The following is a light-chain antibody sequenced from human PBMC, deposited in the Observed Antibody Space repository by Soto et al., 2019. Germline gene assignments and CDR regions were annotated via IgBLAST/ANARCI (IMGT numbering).Light chain of an antibody. Sequence: QSVLTQPASVSGSPGQSITISCTGTSSDVGSDNLVSWYQQHPGKAPKLMIYEGSKRPSGVSNRFSGSKSGNTASLTISGLQAEDEADYYCCSYAGNSLYVFGTGTKVTVL. CDR1: SSDVGSDNL. J-gene: IGLJ1*01. CDR3: CSYAGNSLYV. CDR2: EGS. V-gene: IGLV2-23*01.